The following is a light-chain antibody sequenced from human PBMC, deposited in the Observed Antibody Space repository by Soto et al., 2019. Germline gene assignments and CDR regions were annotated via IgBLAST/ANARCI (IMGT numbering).Light chain of an antibody. J-gene: IGKJ1*01. Sequence: DIPMTQSPSSLSASVGDTVTITCRASQGISNSLAWYQQRPGKVPKLLISAASSLHSGVPSRFSGSGSGTYFTLTISSLQPEDVASYYCQKYDSVPTFGQGTKVEIK. V-gene: IGKV1-27*01. CDR1: QGISNS. CDR2: AAS. CDR3: QKYDSVPT.